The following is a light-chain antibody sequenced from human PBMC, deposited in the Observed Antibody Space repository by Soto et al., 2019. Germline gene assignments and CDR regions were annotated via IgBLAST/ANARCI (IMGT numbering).Light chain of an antibody. Sequence: QSALTQPASVSGSPGQSITISCTGTSSVVGYYNYVSWYQQHPGKAPKLMIYDVRNRPSGVSNRFSGSKSGNTASLTISGLQAEDEADYYCSSYTSSSPYVFGTGTKVTVL. J-gene: IGLJ1*01. V-gene: IGLV2-14*03. CDR2: DVR. CDR1: SSVVGYYNY. CDR3: SSYTSSSPYV.